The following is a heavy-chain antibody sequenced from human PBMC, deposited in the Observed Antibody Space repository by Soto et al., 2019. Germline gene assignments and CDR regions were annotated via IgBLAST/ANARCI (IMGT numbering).Heavy chain of an antibody. CDR3: ASTQYGGNSSGAFDI. D-gene: IGHD2-21*02. V-gene: IGHV4-59*12. Sequence: SETLSLTCTVSGGSISRYYWSWIRQPPGKGLEWIGYIYYSGSTNYNPSLKSRVTISVDTPKNQFSLKLSSVTAADTAVYYCASTQYGGNSSGAFDIWGQGTMVTVS. CDR1: GGSISRYY. CDR2: IYYSGST. J-gene: IGHJ3*02.